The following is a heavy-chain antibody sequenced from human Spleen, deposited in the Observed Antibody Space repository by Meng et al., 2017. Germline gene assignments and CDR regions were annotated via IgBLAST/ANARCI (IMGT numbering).Heavy chain of an antibody. V-gene: IGHV4-34*01. Sequence: QVQLQQWGAGLWKPSDTLYLTCIASGCSFSNYYWSWMRQPPGKGLEWIGKINHSGSTNYNPSLERRATISVNTSQNNLSLKLSSVTAADSAVYYCARGPTTMAHDLDYWGQGTLVTVSS. CDR1: GCSFSNYY. D-gene: IGHD4-11*01. CDR2: INHSGST. CDR3: ARGPTTMAHDLDY. J-gene: IGHJ4*02.